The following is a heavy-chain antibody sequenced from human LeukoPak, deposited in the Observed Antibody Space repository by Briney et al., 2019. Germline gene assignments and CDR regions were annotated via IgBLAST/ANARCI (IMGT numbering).Heavy chain of an antibody. Sequence: PSETLSLTCTVSGGXISSSSEFWGWIRQPPGKGLEWIGSIYYSGRTYNNPSLKSRVTISVDTSKNQFSLKLSSVTAADTAVYYCARHRWDGTFNFDYWGQGTLVPVSS. CDR3: ARHRWDGTFNFDY. J-gene: IGHJ4*02. CDR2: IYYSGRT. D-gene: IGHD1-1*01. V-gene: IGHV4-39*01. CDR1: GGXISSSSEF.